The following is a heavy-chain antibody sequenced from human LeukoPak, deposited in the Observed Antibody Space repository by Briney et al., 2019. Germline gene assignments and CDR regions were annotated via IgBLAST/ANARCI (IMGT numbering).Heavy chain of an antibody. Sequence: PGGSLRLSCAASGFTFDDYGMSWVRQAPGKGLEWVASIKQDGSEKFYVDSMKGRFSISRDNAKNSLYLQINSLRAEDTAVYYCAREDHSKYEYWGQGTLVTVSS. J-gene: IGHJ4*02. CDR1: GFTFDDYG. D-gene: IGHD4-11*01. V-gene: IGHV3-7*01. CDR2: IKQDGSEK. CDR3: AREDHSKYEY.